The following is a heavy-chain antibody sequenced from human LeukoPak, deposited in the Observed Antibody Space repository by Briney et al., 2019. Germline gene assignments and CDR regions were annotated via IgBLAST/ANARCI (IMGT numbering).Heavy chain of an antibody. CDR3: ARGVKRPVTTGYYYYGMDV. J-gene: IGHJ6*02. CDR1: GGSIRSSSYY. Sequence: SETLSLTCTVSGGSIRSSSYYWGWIRQPPGKGLEWIGSIYYSGNTYYNPSLKSRVTISVDTSKNQFSLKLSSVTAADTAVYYCARGVKRPVTTGYYYYGMDVWGQGTTVTVSS. CDR2: IYYSGNT. D-gene: IGHD4-17*01. V-gene: IGHV4-39*07.